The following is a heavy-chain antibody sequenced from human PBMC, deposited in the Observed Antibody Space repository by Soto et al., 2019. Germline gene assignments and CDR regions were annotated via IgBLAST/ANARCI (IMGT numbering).Heavy chain of an antibody. CDR2: ISWDGGST. Sequence: GGSLRLSCAASGFTFDDYTMHWVRQAPGKGLEWVSLISWDGGSTYYADSVKGRFTISRDNSKNSLYLQMNSLRTEDTALYYCAKDNDSSGYYWALDYWGQGTLVTVSS. J-gene: IGHJ4*02. D-gene: IGHD3-22*01. CDR1: GFTFDDYT. V-gene: IGHV3-43*01. CDR3: AKDNDSSGYYWALDY.